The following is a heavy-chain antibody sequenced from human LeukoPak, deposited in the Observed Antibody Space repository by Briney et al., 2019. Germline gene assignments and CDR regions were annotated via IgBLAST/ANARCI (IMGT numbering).Heavy chain of an antibody. CDR2: ISYSGST. Sequence: SETLSLTCTVSGGFISSYYWSWIRQPPGKGLEWIGFISYSGSTYYNPSLKSRVTMSVDTSKNQFSLNLRSVTAADTAVYYCARDRYSYGFWGQGILVTVSS. V-gene: IGHV4-59*01. CDR3: ARDRYSYGF. D-gene: IGHD5-18*01. CDR1: GGFISSYY. J-gene: IGHJ4*02.